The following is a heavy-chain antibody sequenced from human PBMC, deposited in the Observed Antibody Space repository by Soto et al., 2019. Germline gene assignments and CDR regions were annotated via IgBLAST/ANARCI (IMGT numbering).Heavy chain of an antibody. CDR3: ARVAY. Sequence: GGSLRLSCTASGFTFSRYSMNWVRQAPGKGLEWVASISSASNDITYADSVKGRFIISRDNAKNSLFLQMNDLRPEDTALYYCARVAYWAQGTLVTVSS. V-gene: IGHV3-21*06. CDR2: ISSASNDI. J-gene: IGHJ4*02. CDR1: GFTFSRYS.